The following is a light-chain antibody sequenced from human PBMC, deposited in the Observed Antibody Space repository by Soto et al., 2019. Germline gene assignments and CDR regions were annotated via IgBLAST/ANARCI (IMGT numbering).Light chain of an antibody. V-gene: IGKV1-9*01. CDR2: AAS. J-gene: IGKJ5*01. CDR1: QGISNY. CDR3: QQLTSYPRST. Sequence: DIQLTQSPSALSASVGDRVTITFRAIQGISNYLAWYQQRPGKAPKLLIYAASTLQTGVPSRFSGSGSGKEFTLTISSLQPEEFATYHCQQLTSYPRSTFGQGTRMEIK.